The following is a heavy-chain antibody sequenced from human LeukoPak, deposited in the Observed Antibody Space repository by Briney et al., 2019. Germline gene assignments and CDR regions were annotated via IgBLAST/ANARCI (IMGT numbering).Heavy chain of an antibody. J-gene: IGHJ4*02. CDR3: AGDLGMADFDY. D-gene: IGHD6-13*01. V-gene: IGHV4-59*01. CDR2: VYDTDTT. Sequence: SETLSLTCSVSGGSIISYYWTWIRQPPGKGLEWIGYVYDTDTTNYNPSLQSRVTISLDTSNYQFSLTLTSITAADTAVYFCAGDLGMADFDYWGQGTLVTVSS. CDR1: GGSIISYY.